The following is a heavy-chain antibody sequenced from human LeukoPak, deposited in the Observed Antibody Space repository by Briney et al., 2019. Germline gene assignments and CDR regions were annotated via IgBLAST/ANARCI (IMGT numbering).Heavy chain of an antibody. D-gene: IGHD3-22*01. CDR3: ARHTYYYDSSGYQMAFDI. Sequence: SETLSLTCTVSGGSISSYYWSWIRQPAGKGLEWIGRIYTSGSTNYNPSLKSRVTISVDTSKNQFSLKLSSVTAADTAVYYCARHTYYYDSSGYQMAFDIWGQGTMVTVSS. CDR2: IYTSGST. V-gene: IGHV4-4*07. J-gene: IGHJ3*02. CDR1: GGSISSYY.